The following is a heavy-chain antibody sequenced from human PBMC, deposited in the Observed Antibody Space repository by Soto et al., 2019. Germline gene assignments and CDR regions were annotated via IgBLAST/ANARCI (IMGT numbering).Heavy chain of an antibody. D-gene: IGHD7-27*01. V-gene: IGHV3-48*01. CDR2: ISSGSSVI. CDR3: VRDLLGSGGHFDY. CDR1: GFTFSSYN. J-gene: IGHJ4*02. Sequence: SLRLSCAASGFTFSSYNMNWVRQAPGKGLEWVSYISSGSSVIYYADSVKGRFTISRDNSRNTLYLQMNSLRAEDTAVYHCVRDLLGSGGHFDYWGQGTPVTVSS.